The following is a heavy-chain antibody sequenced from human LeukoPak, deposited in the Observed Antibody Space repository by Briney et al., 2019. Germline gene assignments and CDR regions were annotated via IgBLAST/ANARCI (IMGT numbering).Heavy chain of an antibody. Sequence: PSETLSLTCTVSGGSISSEWWSWIRQPAGAGLQWIGRIYISETTTTNYNPSLKTRVTVSADTSKNQLSLKLYSVTAADTAVYYCARDHFEAARPYAFDIWGQGTMVTVSS. CDR2: IYISETTTT. CDR3: ARDHFEAARPYAFDI. D-gene: IGHD6-6*01. J-gene: IGHJ3*02. V-gene: IGHV4-4*07. CDR1: GGSISSEW.